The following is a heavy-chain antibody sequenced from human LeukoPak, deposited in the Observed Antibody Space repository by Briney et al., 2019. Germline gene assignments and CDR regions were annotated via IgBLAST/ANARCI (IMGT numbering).Heavy chain of an antibody. CDR3: SRDVEVWEHIYDYYYYYGMDV. D-gene: IGHD1-26*01. CDR1: GGSISSYY. Sequence: ETLSLTCTVSGGSISSYYWSWVRQAPGKGLEWVSVVYSGGSTYYADSVKGRFTISRDNSKNTLYLQMNSLRAEDTAVYYCSRDVEVWEHIYDYYYYYGMDVWGQGTTVTVSS. J-gene: IGHJ6*02. V-gene: IGHV3-53*01. CDR2: VYSGGST.